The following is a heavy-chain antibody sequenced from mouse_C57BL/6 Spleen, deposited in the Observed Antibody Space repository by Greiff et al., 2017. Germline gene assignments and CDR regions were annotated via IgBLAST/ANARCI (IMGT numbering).Heavy chain of an antibody. Sequence: DVKLVESGGGLVKPGGSLKLSCAASGFTFSSYAMSWVRQTPEKRLEWVATISGGGSYTYYPDNVKGRFTISRDNAKNNLYLQMSHLKSEDTAMYYCARGRIYDDYYDAMDYWGQGTSVTVSS. CDR3: ARGRIYDDYYDAMDY. CDR1: GFTFSSYA. V-gene: IGHV5-4*03. CDR2: ISGGGSYT. D-gene: IGHD2-3*01. J-gene: IGHJ4*01.